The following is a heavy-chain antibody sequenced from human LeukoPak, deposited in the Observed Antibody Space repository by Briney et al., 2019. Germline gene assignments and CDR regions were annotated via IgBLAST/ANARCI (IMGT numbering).Heavy chain of an antibody. V-gene: IGHV3-73*01. Sequence: PGGSLRLSCAASGFTFSASAMHWVRQASGKGLEWVGRIRSKANSYATAYAASVKGIFTISRDDSKNTAYLQMNSLKIEDTAVYYCTRPDDYGDYWGQGTLVTVSS. CDR1: GFTFSASA. J-gene: IGHJ4*02. CDR3: TRPDDYGDY. CDR2: IRSKANSYAT.